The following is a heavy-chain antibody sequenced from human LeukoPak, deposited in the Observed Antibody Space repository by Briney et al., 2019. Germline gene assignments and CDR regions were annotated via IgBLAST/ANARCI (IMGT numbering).Heavy chain of an antibody. Sequence: PSETLSLTCAVSGYSISSGYYWGWIRLPPGKGLEWIGSIYHSGSPYYNPSPKSRVTISVDTSKNQFSLKLSSVTAADTAVYYCASVWYMDVWGKGTTVTVAS. J-gene: IGHJ6*03. CDR1: GYSISSGYY. V-gene: IGHV4-38-2*01. D-gene: IGHD3-16*01. CDR3: ASVWYMDV. CDR2: IYHSGSP.